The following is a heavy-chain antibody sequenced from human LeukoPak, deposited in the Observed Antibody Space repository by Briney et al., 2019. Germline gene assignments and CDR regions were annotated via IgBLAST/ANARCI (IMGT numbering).Heavy chain of an antibody. Sequence: ASETLSLTCTVAGGSISSSSYYWGWIRQPPGKGLELSGSIYYSGTPYSTPPITSRVTISVDASKTQFSLKLSSVTAADTAVYYCASGGKIAAAGTPSSFDPWGQGTLVTVSS. J-gene: IGHJ5*02. D-gene: IGHD6-13*01. CDR2: IYYSGTP. CDR1: GGSISSSSYY. V-gene: IGHV4-39*07. CDR3: ASGGKIAAAGTPSSFDP.